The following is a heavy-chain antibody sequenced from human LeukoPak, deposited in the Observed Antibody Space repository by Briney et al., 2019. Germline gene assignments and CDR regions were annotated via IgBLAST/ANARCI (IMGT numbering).Heavy chain of an antibody. J-gene: IGHJ4*02. V-gene: IGHV4-4*02. CDR3: ARDTIGIGLRLGEYTDY. D-gene: IGHD3-16*01. CDR1: GGSISSSNW. CDR2: IYHSGST. Sequence: SETLSLTCAVSGGSISSSNWWSWVRQPPGKGLEWIGEIYHSGSTNYNPSLKSRVTISVDKSKNQFSLKLSSVTAADTAIYYCARDTIGIGLRLGEYTDYCGQGTLVTVSS.